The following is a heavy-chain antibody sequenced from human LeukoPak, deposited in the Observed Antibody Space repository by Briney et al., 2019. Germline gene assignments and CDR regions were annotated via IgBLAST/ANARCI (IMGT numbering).Heavy chain of an antibody. CDR3: ARESGAFSPFGF. Sequence: GTASLTCAVSGGSILTTNWWSWVRQPPGKGLEWIGEVHLSGASNYNPSLKSLVSMSIDKSRNQLSLELTSVTAADTAIYYCARESGAFSPFGFRGRGILGTVSS. CDR2: VHLSGAS. D-gene: IGHD1-26*01. J-gene: IGHJ1*01. V-gene: IGHV4-4*02. CDR1: GGSILTTNW.